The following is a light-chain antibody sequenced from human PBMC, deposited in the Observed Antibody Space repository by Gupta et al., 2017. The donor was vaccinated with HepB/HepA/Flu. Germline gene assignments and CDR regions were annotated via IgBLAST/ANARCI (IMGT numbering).Light chain of an antibody. Sequence: IVMTQSPATLSVSPGERATLSCRAMQIVISNLAWYQQKPGQAPRLLIYCASNRATGIPARFSGSGSGTDFTLTISSLQAEDFAVYYWQHYNNCPLTFGGGTKVEIK. CDR2: CAS. J-gene: IGKJ4*01. V-gene: IGKV3-15*01. CDR1: QIVISN. CDR3: QHYNNCPLT.